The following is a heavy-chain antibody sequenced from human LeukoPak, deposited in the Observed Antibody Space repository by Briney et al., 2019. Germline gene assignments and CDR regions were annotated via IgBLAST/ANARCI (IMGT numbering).Heavy chain of an antibody. D-gene: IGHD1-20*01. CDR1: GGSISSYY. J-gene: IGHJ5*02. CDR3: ARGIALTGSTKGDWFDP. V-gene: IGHV4-59*08. Sequence: SETLSLTCTVSGGSISSYYWSWIRQPPGKGLDWIGYIYYSGSTNYNPSLKSRVTISRDTSKNQFSLNLSSVTAADTAIYCCARGIALTGSTKGDWFDPWGQGTLVTVSS. CDR2: IYYSGST.